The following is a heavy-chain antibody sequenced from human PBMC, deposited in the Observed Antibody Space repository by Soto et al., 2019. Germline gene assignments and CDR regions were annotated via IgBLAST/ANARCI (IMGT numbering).Heavy chain of an antibody. V-gene: IGHV4-31*03. Sequence: QVQLQESGPGLVKPSQTLSLTCTVSGGSISSGGYYWSWIRQHPGKGLEWIGYIYYSGSTYYNPSLKSRVTISVDTSKNQFSLKLSSVTAADTAVYYCARGNRMGYYDSSGYRGFDYWGQGTLVTVSS. J-gene: IGHJ4*02. D-gene: IGHD3-22*01. CDR2: IYYSGST. CDR3: ARGNRMGYYDSSGYRGFDY. CDR1: GGSISSGGYY.